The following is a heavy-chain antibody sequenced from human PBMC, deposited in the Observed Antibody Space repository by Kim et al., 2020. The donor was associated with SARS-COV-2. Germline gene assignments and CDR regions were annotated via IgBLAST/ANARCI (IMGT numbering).Heavy chain of an antibody. J-gene: IGHJ6*02. CDR2: ISAYNGNT. CDR3: ARVESSSSWYVYYYGMDV. V-gene: IGHV1-18*01. D-gene: IGHD6-13*01. Sequence: ASVKVSCKASGYTFTSYGISWVRQAPGQGLEWMGWISAYNGNTNYAQKLQGRVTMTTDTSTSTAYMELRSLRSDDTAVYYCARVESSSSWYVYYYGMDVWGQGTTVTVSS. CDR1: GYTFTSYG.